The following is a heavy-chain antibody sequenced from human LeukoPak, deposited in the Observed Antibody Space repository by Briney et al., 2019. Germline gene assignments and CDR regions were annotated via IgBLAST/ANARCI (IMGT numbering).Heavy chain of an antibody. J-gene: IGHJ4*02. Sequence: GGSLRLSCAASAFTFSSYSMNWVRQAPGKGLEWVSSIGSSSSYIYYADSVKGRFTISRDNAKNSLYLQMNSLRAEDTAVYYCSRDSGYCSGGSCELPFDYWGQGTLVTVSS. V-gene: IGHV3-21*01. CDR1: AFTFSSYS. CDR3: SRDSGYCSGGSCELPFDY. CDR2: IGSSSSYI. D-gene: IGHD2-15*01.